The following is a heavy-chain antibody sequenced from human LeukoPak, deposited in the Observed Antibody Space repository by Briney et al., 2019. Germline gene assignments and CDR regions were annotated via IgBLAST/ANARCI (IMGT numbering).Heavy chain of an antibody. Sequence: GESLKISCKGSGYIFSNHWIRWVRQMHGKGLAWMGIIYPGDSDTRYSPSFQGQITISADKSISTASLKWKSLKAWDTAMYYCAKEAMTGTGIGLYYWGQGTLVTVSS. V-gene: IGHV5-51*01. J-gene: IGHJ4*02. CDR3: AKEAMTGTGIGLYY. D-gene: IGHD1-1*01. CDR1: GYIFSNHW. CDR2: IYPGDSDT.